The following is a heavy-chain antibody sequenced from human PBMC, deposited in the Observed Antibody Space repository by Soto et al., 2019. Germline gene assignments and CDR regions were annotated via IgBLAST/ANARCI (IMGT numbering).Heavy chain of an antibody. D-gene: IGHD6-13*01. CDR1: GGSISSNY. J-gene: IGHJ4*02. CDR3: ARYRREAVAGYTLDN. CDR2: VYNSGST. V-gene: IGHV4-59*01. Sequence: LSLTCTVSGGSISSNYWTWIRQPPGKGLEWIGYVYNSGSTNYNPSLESRVTISEDTPKSQFSLKVNSMTAADTAVYYCARYRREAVAGYTLDNWGQGILVTVSS.